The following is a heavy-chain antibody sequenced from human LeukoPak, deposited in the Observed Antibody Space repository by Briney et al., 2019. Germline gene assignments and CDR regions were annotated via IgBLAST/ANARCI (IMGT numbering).Heavy chain of an antibody. CDR1: GYTFTNFD. CDR3: ARVGYSNSYDY. J-gene: IGHJ4*02. V-gene: IGHV1-8*03. CDR2: MNPNTGNA. D-gene: IGHD4-11*01. Sequence: ASVKVSCKASGYTFTNFDINWVRQATGQGLEWMGWMNPNTGNAGYAQKFQDRVTITWDASISTAYMDLSGLRSEDTAVYYCARVGYSNSYDYWGQGTLVTVSS.